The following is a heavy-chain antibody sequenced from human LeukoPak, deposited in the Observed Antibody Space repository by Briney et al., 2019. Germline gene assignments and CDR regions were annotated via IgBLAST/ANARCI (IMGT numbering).Heavy chain of an antibody. CDR2: ISSSSSYI. D-gene: IGHD1-7*01. Sequence: GGSLRLSCAASGFTFSSYSMNWVRQAPGKGLEWVSSISSSSSYIYYADSVKGRFTISRDNAKNSLYLQMNSLRAEDTAVYYCARDSSITGTTLHRWGQGTLVTVSS. CDR3: ARDSSITGTTLHR. V-gene: IGHV3-21*01. J-gene: IGHJ4*02. CDR1: GFTFSSYS.